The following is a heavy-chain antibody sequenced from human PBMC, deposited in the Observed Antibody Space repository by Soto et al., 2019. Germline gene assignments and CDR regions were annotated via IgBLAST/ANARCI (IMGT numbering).Heavy chain of an antibody. V-gene: IGHV4-61*01. CDR3: ARGFTYYYDSSGLSPFDI. D-gene: IGHD3-22*01. CDR1: GGSVSSGSYY. Sequence: PSETLSLTCTVSGGSVSSGSYYWSWIRQPPGKGLEWIGYIYYSGSTNYNPSLKSRVTISVDTSKNQFSLKLSSVTAADTAVYYCARGFTYYYDSSGLSPFDIWGQGTMVTV. J-gene: IGHJ3*02. CDR2: IYYSGST.